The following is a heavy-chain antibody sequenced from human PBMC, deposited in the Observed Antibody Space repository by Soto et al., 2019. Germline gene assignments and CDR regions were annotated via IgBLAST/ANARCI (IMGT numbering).Heavy chain of an antibody. CDR2: INPNSGGT. CDR1: GYTFTGYY. Sequence: QVQLVQSGAEVKKPGASVKVSCKASGYTFTGYYMHWVRQAPGQGLEWMGWINPNSGGTNYAQKFQGWVTMTRDTSISTAYMELSRLRSDDTAVYYCARDLAYCGGDCYSPGGSYYYGMDVWGQGTTVTVSS. D-gene: IGHD2-21*02. V-gene: IGHV1-2*04. J-gene: IGHJ6*02. CDR3: ARDLAYCGGDCYSPGGSYYYGMDV.